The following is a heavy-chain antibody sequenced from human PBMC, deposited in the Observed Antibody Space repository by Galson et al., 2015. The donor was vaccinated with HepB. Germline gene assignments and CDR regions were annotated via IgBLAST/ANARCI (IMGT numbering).Heavy chain of an antibody. CDR2: ISGHNGNT. CDR1: GYTFTSYG. CDR3: ARRYLTNNFDY. J-gene: IGHJ4*02. Sequence: SVKVSCKASGYTFTSYGISWVRQAPGQGLEYMGWISGHNGNTNYAQKVQGRVTMTTDTSTNTAYMELRSLRSDDTAVYYCARRYLTNNFDYWGQGTLVIVSS. D-gene: IGHD3-9*01. V-gene: IGHV1-18*01.